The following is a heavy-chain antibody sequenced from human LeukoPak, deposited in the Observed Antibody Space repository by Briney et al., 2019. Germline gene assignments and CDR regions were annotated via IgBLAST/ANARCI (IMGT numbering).Heavy chain of an antibody. CDR1: GFTFSSYG. Sequence: GGSLRLSCAASGFTFSSYGMHWVRQAPGKGLEWVAFIRYDGSNKYYADSVKGRFTISRDNSKNTLYLQMNSLRAEDTAVYYCAKVGHGSSWLNHFDGIFYYYYYMDVWGKGTTVTISS. V-gene: IGHV3-30*02. CDR2: IRYDGSNK. J-gene: IGHJ6*03. D-gene: IGHD6-13*01. CDR3: AKVGHGSSWLNHFDGIFYYYYYMDV.